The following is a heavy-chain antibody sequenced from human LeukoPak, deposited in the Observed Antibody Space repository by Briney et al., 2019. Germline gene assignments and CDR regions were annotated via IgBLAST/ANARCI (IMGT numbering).Heavy chain of an antibody. CDR1: SGSIRSGDYY. Sequence: PSETLSLTCTVSSGSIRSGDYYWSWIRQPPWKGLEWIGYISYTGTTYYNPSLKSRVTISEDTSKNLFSLKLNSVTAADTAVYYCARLGSAPFDYWGLGTLVTVPS. CDR3: ARLGSAPFDY. CDR2: ISYTGTT. J-gene: IGHJ4*02. D-gene: IGHD3-10*01. V-gene: IGHV4-30-4*08.